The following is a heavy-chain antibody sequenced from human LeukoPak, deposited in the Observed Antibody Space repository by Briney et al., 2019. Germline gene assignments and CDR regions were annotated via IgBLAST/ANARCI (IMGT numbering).Heavy chain of an antibody. CDR3: ARGAPRDYIWGSYRYDWFYP. Sequence: SETLSLTCTVSGGSISSYSWSWIRQPPGKGLEWIGYIYYSGSDKYNPYLKSRVTIAVDTSKNQYSLKLSSVTAADTAVYDCARGAPRDYIWGSYRYDWFYPWGQGTLVTVSS. V-gene: IGHV4-59*01. CDR1: GGSISSYS. D-gene: IGHD3-16*02. CDR2: IYYSGSD. J-gene: IGHJ5*02.